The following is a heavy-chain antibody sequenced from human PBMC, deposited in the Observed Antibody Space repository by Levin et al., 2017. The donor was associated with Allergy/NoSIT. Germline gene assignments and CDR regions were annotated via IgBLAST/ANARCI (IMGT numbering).Heavy chain of an antibody. CDR3: ARATVTTVTGIYALDV. Sequence: PSETLSLTCSVSGDSITSYHWSWIRQPRGKGLEWIGYIYHSGSTKYNPSLKSRVTMSADVSKNQFSLMLNSVTAADTAVYYCARATVTTVTGIYALDVWGQGTTVTVSS. D-gene: IGHD4-17*01. CDR1: GDSITSYH. V-gene: IGHV4-59*01. CDR2: IYHSGST. J-gene: IGHJ6*02.